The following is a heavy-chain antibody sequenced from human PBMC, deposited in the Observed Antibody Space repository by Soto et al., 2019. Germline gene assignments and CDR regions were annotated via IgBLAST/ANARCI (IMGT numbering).Heavy chain of an antibody. CDR2: INHSGST. CDR1: GGSFSGYY. CDR3: AIDYGDYDVFDI. J-gene: IGHJ3*02. D-gene: IGHD4-17*01. Sequence: QVQLQQWGAGLLKPSETLSLTCAVYGGSFSGYYCSWIRQPPGKGLEWIGEINHSGSTNYNPSLKSRVTTSVDTSKNQFSLKLSSVTAAVTAVYYCAIDYGDYDVFDIWGQGTMVTVSS. V-gene: IGHV4-34*01.